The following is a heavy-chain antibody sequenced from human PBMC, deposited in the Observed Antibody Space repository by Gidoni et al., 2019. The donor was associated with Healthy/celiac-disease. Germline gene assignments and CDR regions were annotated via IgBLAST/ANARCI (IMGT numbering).Heavy chain of an antibody. Sequence: EVQLVQSGAEVKQPGESLKISCRGSGYSFTSYWIGWVRQMPGKGLEWMGIIYPGDSDTRYSPSFQGQVTISADKSISTAYLQWSSLKASDTAMYYCASSEYYYDSSGIWDYWGQGTLVTVSS. J-gene: IGHJ4*02. CDR3: ASSEYYYDSSGIWDY. CDR1: GYSFTSYW. D-gene: IGHD3-22*01. CDR2: IYPGDSDT. V-gene: IGHV5-51*01.